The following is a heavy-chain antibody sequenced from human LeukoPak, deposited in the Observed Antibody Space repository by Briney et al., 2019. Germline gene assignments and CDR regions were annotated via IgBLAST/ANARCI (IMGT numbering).Heavy chain of an antibody. V-gene: IGHV3-30-3*01. Sequence: GGSLRLSCAASGFTFSSYAMHWVRQAPGKGLEWVAVISYDGSNKYYADSVKGRFTISRDNSKNTLYLQMSSLRAEDTAVYYCATSQKIGDIDYWGQGTLVTVSS. CDR1: GFTFSSYA. D-gene: IGHD3-16*01. CDR3: ATSQKIGDIDY. CDR2: ISYDGSNK. J-gene: IGHJ4*02.